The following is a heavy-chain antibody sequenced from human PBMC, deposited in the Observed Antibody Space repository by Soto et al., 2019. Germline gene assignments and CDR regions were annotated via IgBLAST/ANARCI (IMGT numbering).Heavy chain of an antibody. CDR1: GFSFSNAW. Sequence: EVQLVESGGGLVKPGGSLRLSCAASGFSFSNAWMSWVRQLPGKGLEWVGHIKSKTDGGTADYAAPVKGRFTISRDESKNTLYLQMNSLKTEDTAMFYCTTLNYGVDVWGQGTTVTVSS. J-gene: IGHJ6*02. CDR3: TTLNYGVDV. CDR2: IKSKTDGGTA. V-gene: IGHV3-15*01.